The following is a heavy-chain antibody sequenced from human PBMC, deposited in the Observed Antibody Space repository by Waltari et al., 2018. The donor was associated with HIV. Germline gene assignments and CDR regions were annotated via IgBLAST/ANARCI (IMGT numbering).Heavy chain of an antibody. D-gene: IGHD2-21*02. CDR1: GLSFRSYG. CDR3: AKDYFVVVTAAGPFDP. CDR2: ISYDGSNK. J-gene: IGHJ5*02. V-gene: IGHV3-30*18. Sequence: QVKLVESGGGVGQPGRSMRPACEASGLSFRSYGMHWVRQAPGKGLEWVAVISYDGSNKYYADSVKGRFTISRDNSKNTLYLQMNSLRAEDTAVYYCAKDYFVVVTAAGPFDPWGQGTLVTVSS.